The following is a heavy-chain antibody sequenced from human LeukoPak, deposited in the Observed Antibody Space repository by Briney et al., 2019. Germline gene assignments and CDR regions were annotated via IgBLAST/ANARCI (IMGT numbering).Heavy chain of an antibody. Sequence: ASVKVSCKASGYTFTGYYMHWVRRAPGQGLEWMGWINPNSGGTNYAQKFQGRVTMTRDTSISTAYMELSRLRSDDTAVYYCARDPAGVLNLRDWGQGTLVTVSS. D-gene: IGHD4-17*01. V-gene: IGHV1-2*02. CDR3: ARDPAGVLNLRD. CDR1: GYTFTGYY. J-gene: IGHJ4*02. CDR2: INPNSGGT.